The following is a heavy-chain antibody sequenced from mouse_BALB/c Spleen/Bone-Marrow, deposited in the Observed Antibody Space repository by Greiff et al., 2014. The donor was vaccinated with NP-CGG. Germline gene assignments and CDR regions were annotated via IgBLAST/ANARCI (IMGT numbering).Heavy chain of an antibody. J-gene: IGHJ3*01. D-gene: IGHD2-14*01. Sequence: QVQLQQPGAELARPGASVKMSCKASGYTFTSYTMHWVKQRPGQGLEWIGYINPSSGYTNYNQKFKDKATLTAGKSSSTAYMQLSSLTSEDSAVYYCARAAYYRYDEGAWFAYWGQGTLVTVSA. CDR2: INPSSGYT. CDR1: GYTFTSYT. CDR3: ARAAYYRYDEGAWFAY. V-gene: IGHV1-4*01.